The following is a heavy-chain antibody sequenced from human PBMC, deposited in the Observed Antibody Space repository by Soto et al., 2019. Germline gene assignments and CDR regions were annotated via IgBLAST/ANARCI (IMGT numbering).Heavy chain of an antibody. CDR1: GFTVSSNY. J-gene: IGHJ5*01. CDR2: IYSGGST. V-gene: IGHV3-53*01. CDR3: ARGFNWLDF. Sequence: GGSLRLSCAAAGFTVSSNYMTWVRQAPGKGLEWVSVIYSGGSTYYTDSVKGRFTISRDTSKNTLYLQMNSLRGEDTAVYYCARGFNWLDFWGQGPLVTVSS.